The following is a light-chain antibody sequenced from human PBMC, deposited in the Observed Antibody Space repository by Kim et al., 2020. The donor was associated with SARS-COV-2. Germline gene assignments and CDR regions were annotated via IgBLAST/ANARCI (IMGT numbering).Light chain of an antibody. J-gene: IGLJ2*01. CDR3: ETWVSNNPVV. Sequence: QPVLTQSSSASASLGSSVKLTCTLSSGHSSYIIAWHQQQPGKAPRYLMKVEGSGSYNKGSGVPDRFSGSSSGADRYLTISNLHSEDEADYYCETWVSNNPVVFGAGTQLTVL. V-gene: IGLV4-60*03. CDR2: VEGSGSY. CDR1: SGHSSYI.